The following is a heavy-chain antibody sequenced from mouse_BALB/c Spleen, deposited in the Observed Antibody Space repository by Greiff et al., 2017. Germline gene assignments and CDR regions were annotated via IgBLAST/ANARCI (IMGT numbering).Heavy chain of an antibody. V-gene: IGHV1S126*01. D-gene: IGHD1-1*01. CDR1: GYSFTSYL. J-gene: IGHJ1*01. CDR3: ARDEDHYYGSSPYWYFDV. CDR2: IDPSDSET. Sequence: VKLQESGPQLVRPGASVKISCKASGYSFTSYLMHWVKQRPGQGLEWIGMIDPSDSETRLNQKFKDKATLTVDKSSSTAYMQLSSLTSEDSAVYFCARDEDHYYGSSPYWYFDVWGAGTTVTVSS.